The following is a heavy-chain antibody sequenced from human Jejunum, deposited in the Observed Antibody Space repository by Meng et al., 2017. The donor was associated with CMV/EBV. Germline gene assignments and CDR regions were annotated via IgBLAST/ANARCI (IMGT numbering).Heavy chain of an antibody. Sequence: QVQLQESVPGLVKPSQTLSLPCTVSGDSISGGNSYWSWIRQPAGKGLEWVGRFYTRGSTHYNAALKGRVTVSVDTSKNQFSLQLTSVTDADTAVYYCARNEDGYFDYWGQGILVTVSS. CDR2: FYTRGST. V-gene: IGHV4-61*02. J-gene: IGHJ4*02. CDR3: ARNEDGYFDY. D-gene: IGHD1-1*01. CDR1: GDSISGGNSY.